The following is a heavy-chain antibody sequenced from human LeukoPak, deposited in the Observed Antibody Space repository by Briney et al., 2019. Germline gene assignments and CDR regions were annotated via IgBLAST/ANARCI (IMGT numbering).Heavy chain of an antibody. V-gene: IGHV1-69-2*01. Sequence: GATVKISCKASGYTFTDYYMHWVQQAPGKGLEWMGRVDPEDGETIYAEKFQGRVTITADTSTDTAYMELSSLRAEDTAVYYCASLFGEPMVWDIWGQGTMVTVSS. CDR1: GYTFTDYY. CDR2: VDPEDGET. CDR3: ASLFGEPMVWDI. J-gene: IGHJ3*02. D-gene: IGHD3-10*01.